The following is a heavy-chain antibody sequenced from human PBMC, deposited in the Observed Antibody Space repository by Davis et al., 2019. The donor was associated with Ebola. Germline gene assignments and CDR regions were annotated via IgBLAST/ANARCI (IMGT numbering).Heavy chain of an antibody. CDR3: ARDNRNYFDY. CDR1: VATFSSYT. J-gene: IGHJ4*02. CDR2: IIPLLGVV. V-gene: IGHV1-69*04. Sequence: SSVTVSCKASVATFSSYTFSWVRQAPGQGLEWMGNIIPLLGVVNYAQKFQDRVTITADKSTSTAYMELSSLRPDDTAVYYCARDNRNYFDYWGQGTLVTVSS.